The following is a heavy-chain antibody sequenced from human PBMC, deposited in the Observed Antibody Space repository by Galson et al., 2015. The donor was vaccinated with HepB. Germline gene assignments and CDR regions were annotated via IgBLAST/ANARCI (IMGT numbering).Heavy chain of an antibody. Sequence: SLRLSCAASGSTFSSYGMHWVRQAPGKGLEWVAVISYDGSNKYYADSVKGRFTISRDNSKNTLYLQMNSLRAEDTAVYYCAPSIAAAGTFDYWGQGTLVTVSS. CDR2: ISYDGSNK. V-gene: IGHV3-30*03. CDR3: APSIAAAGTFDY. J-gene: IGHJ4*02. CDR1: GSTFSSYG. D-gene: IGHD6-13*01.